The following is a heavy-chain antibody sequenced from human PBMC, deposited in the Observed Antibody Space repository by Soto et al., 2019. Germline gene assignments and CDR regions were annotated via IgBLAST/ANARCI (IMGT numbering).Heavy chain of an antibody. CDR2: IYHSGST. CDR3: ERHHSNYYYYGMDV. CDR1: GGSISSGGYS. Sequence: PSETLSLTCAVSGGSISSGGYSWSWIRQPPGKGLEWIGYIYHSGSTYYNPSLKSRVTISVDRSKNQFSLKLSSVTAADTAMYYCERHHSNYYYYGMDVWGQGTTVTVSS. D-gene: IGHD4-4*01. V-gene: IGHV4-30-2*01. J-gene: IGHJ6*02.